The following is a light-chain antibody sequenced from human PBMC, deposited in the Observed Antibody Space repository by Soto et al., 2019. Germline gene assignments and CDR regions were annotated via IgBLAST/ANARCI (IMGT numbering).Light chain of an antibody. V-gene: IGLV2-14*01. CDR3: SSYSSTGTLYV. CDR1: SSDIGLHNY. Sequence: QSALTQPASVSGSPGQSITISCTGTSSDIGLHNYVSWYQQHPGKAPQLLIYEVIHRPSGVSNRFSGSKSGYAASLTISGLQAEDEADYYCSSYSSTGTLYVFGTGTKVPS. J-gene: IGLJ1*01. CDR2: EVI.